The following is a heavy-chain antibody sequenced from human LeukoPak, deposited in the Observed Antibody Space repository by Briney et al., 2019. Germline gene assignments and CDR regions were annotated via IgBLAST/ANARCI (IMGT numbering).Heavy chain of an antibody. CDR3: ARDRDLGFDY. J-gene: IGHJ4*02. Sequence: GGSLRLSCAASVFTFSSYWMHWVRQAPGKGLVWVSRINSDGSSTSYAHSVKGRFTISRNNHKNTLYLQMNGTGTEDTAVYYCARDRDLGFDYWGQGTLVTVSS. V-gene: IGHV3-74*01. D-gene: IGHD7-27*01. CDR2: INSDGSST. CDR1: VFTFSSYW.